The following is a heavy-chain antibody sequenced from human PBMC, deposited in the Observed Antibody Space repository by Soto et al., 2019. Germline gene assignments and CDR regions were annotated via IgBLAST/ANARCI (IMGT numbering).Heavy chain of an antibody. D-gene: IGHD6-19*01. CDR3: ARAAVAVYYFDY. J-gene: IGHJ4*02. CDR2: IYYSGST. Sequence: SETLSLTCTVSGGSISSGGYYWSWIRQHPGKGLEWIGYIYYSGSTYYNPSLKSRVTISVDTSKNQFSLKLSSVTAADTAVYYCARAAVAVYYFDYWGQGTLVTVSS. CDR1: GGSISSGGYY. V-gene: IGHV4-31*03.